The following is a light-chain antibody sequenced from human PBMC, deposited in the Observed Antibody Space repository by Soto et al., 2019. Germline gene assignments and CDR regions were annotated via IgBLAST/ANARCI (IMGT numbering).Light chain of an antibody. V-gene: IGKV3-20*01. CDR3: QQYGSSPLT. J-gene: IGKJ4*01. CDR1: QSVSSSY. Sequence: EIVLTQSPGTLSLSPGERATLSCRASQSVSSSYLAWYQQKLGQAPRLLIYGASSRATGIPDRFSGRGSGTDFTLTISRLEPEDFAVYYCQQYGSSPLTFGGGTKVEIK. CDR2: GAS.